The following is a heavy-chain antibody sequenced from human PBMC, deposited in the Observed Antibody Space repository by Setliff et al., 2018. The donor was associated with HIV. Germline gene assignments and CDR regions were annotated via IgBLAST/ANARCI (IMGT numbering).Heavy chain of an antibody. J-gene: IGHJ4*02. CDR1: GGSFSDQY. CDR3: ARGDSEQQLETREFDK. CDR2: ITYSGRI. V-gene: IGHV4-59*11. Sequence: SATLSLTCAVYGGSFSDQYWSGIRQPPGKGLEGIGYITYSGRINYNPSLKSRVTISVDTSKNQFYLKLNSVTAADTAVYYCARGDSEQQLETREFDKWGQGTLVTVSS. D-gene: IGHD6-13*01.